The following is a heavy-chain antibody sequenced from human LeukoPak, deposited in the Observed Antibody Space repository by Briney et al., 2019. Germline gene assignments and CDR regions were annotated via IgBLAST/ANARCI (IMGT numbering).Heavy chain of an antibody. J-gene: IGHJ4*02. Sequence: TSETLSLTCADYGGSFSGYYWSWIRQPPGKGLEWIGEINHSGSTNYNPSLKSRVTISVDTSKNQFSLKLSSVTAADTAVYYCARDPSGAAGTGYWGQGTLVTVSS. CDR1: GGSFSGYY. CDR3: ARDPSGAAGTGY. D-gene: IGHD6-13*01. V-gene: IGHV4-34*01. CDR2: INHSGST.